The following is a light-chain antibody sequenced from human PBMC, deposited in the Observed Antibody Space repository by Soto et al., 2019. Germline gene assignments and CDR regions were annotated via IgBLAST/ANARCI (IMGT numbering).Light chain of an antibody. CDR3: QQYINLWT. Sequence: EIVLTQSPGTLSLSPGERATLSCRASQSVSSNYLAWYQQKPGRAPRLLIYGASTRATGIPARFSGSGSGTEFTLTISSLQSEDFAVYYCQQYINLWTFGQGTKV. V-gene: IGKV3-15*01. J-gene: IGKJ1*01. CDR1: QSVSSN. CDR2: GAS.